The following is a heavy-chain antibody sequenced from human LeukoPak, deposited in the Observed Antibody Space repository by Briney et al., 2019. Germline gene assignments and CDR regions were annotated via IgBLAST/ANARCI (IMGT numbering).Heavy chain of an antibody. CDR2: ISGSGGST. Sequence: QTGGSLRLSCAASGFTFSSYAMSWVRQAPGKGLEWVSAISGSGGSTYYADSVKGRFTISRDNSKNTLYLQMNSPRAEDTAVYYCAKDQAYYDFWSGYSNFDPWGQGTLVTVSS. D-gene: IGHD3-3*01. CDR3: AKDQAYYDFWSGYSNFDP. V-gene: IGHV3-23*01. J-gene: IGHJ5*02. CDR1: GFTFSSYA.